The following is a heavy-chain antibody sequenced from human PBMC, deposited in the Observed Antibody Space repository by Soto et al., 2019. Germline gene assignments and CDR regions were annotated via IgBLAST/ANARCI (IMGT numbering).Heavy chain of an antibody. CDR2: INSDGSST. J-gene: IGHJ6*03. D-gene: IGHD3-9*01. CDR1: GFTFSSYW. V-gene: IGHV3-74*01. Sequence: EVQLVESGGGLVQPGGSLRLSCAASGFTFSSYWMHWVRQAPGKGLVWVSRINSDGSSTSYADSVKGRFTISRDNAKNTLYLRMNSLRAEAKAVYTCARVGYGSVGYYNCYYYYYIDVWGKGTTVTVSS. CDR3: ARVGYGSVGYYNCYYYYYIDV.